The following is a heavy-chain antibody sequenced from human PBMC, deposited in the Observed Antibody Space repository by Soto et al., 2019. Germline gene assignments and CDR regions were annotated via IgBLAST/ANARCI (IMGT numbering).Heavy chain of an antibody. CDR1: GFTFSGSA. CDR2: IRSKANSYAT. Sequence: GSLRLSCAASGFTFSGSAMHWVRQASGKGLEWVGRIRSKANSYATAYAASVKGRFTISRDDSKNTAYLQMNSLKTEDTAVYYCTRPPVVGATSVDYWGQGTLVTVSS. CDR3: TRPPVVGATSVDY. V-gene: IGHV3-73*01. D-gene: IGHD1-26*01. J-gene: IGHJ4*02.